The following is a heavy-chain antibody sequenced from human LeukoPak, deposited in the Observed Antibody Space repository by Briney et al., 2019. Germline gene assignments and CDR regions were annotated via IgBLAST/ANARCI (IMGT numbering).Heavy chain of an antibody. Sequence: GGSLKLSCAASGFTVNSNHMSWVRQAPGEGPEWVSDIFSGGSTYYEDSVQGRFTISRDNSKNTLYLQMNSLRAEDTAVYYCARARAAAGIGGLVGYYYYCMDVWGKGTTVTVSS. V-gene: IGHV3-53*01. CDR3: ARARAAAGIGGLVGYYYYCMDV. CDR2: IFSGGST. CDR1: GFTVNSNH. J-gene: IGHJ6*04. D-gene: IGHD6-13*01.